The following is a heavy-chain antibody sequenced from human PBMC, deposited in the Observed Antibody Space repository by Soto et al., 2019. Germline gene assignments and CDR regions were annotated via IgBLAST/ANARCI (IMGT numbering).Heavy chain of an antibody. CDR1: GYSFTTYW. J-gene: IGHJ4*02. CDR3: ARLTLAQDSSGYHSFDY. D-gene: IGHD3-22*01. CDR2: IDPTDSYT. Sequence: GESLKISCRASGYSFTTYWISWVRQMPGKGLECMGRIDPTDSYTDYGPSFEGPVTMSVDRSINTAYLEWSSLKASDSAMYYCARLTLAQDSSGYHSFDYWGLGTLVTVSS. V-gene: IGHV5-10-1*01.